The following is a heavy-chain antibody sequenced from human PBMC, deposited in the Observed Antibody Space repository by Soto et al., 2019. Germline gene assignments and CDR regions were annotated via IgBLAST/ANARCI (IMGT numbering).Heavy chain of an antibody. CDR3: ARGSYGNY. J-gene: IGHJ4*02. V-gene: IGHV1-18*01. D-gene: IGHD3-10*01. Sequence: QVHLVQSGAAVKKPGASVKVSCKGSGYTFTSYGITWVQQAPGQGLEWMGWISAHNGNTDYAQKLQGRVTVTIDTPTSTAYMELRSLRSDDTAVYYCARGSYGNYWGQGALVTVSS. CDR1: GYTFTSYG. CDR2: ISAHNGNT.